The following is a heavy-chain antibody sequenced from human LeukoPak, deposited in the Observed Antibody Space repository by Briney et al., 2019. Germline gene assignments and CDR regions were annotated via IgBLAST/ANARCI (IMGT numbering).Heavy chain of an antibody. D-gene: IGHD1-14*01. Sequence: SETLSLTCSVSGGAVSGTGYYWGWIRQPPGKGLEWIANIYDTGTAYYSPSLKARVTISLDAADNQVSLILKSVTAADTAVYYCARPSGGTPFKRFDYWGEGTLVTVSS. CDR2: IYDTGTA. CDR3: ARPSGGTPFKRFDY. J-gene: IGHJ4*02. CDR1: GGAVSGTGYY. V-gene: IGHV4-39*07.